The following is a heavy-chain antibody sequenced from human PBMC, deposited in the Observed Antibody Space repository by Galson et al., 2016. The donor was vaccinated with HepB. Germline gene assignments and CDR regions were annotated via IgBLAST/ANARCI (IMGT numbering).Heavy chain of an antibody. J-gene: IGHJ4*02. CDR3: AKMERSDGWFYPFDN. D-gene: IGHD6-19*01. CDR2: ISGSGGST. Sequence: SLRLSCAASGFTFSTYTMSWVRQTPGQGLEWVATISGSGGSTYYADSVRGQFTIARDNSKSTLFLQMNSLRAEGTAVYYCAKMERSDGWFYPFDNWGQGTLVTVS. V-gene: IGHV3-23*01. CDR1: GFTFSTYT.